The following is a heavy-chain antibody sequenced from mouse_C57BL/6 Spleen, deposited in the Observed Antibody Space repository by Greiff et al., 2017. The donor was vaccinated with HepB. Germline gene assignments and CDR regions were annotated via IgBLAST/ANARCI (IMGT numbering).Heavy chain of an antibody. CDR2: IDPSDSET. CDR1: GYTFTSYW. J-gene: IGHJ4*01. V-gene: IGHV1-52*01. CDR3: AREGLLLRRGDYAMDY. D-gene: IGHD1-1*01. Sequence: QVQLKQPGAELVRPGSSVKLSCKASGYTFTSYWMHWVKQRPIQGLEWIGNIDPSDSETHYNQKFKDKATLTVDKSSSTAYMQLSSLTSEDSAVYYCAREGLLLRRGDYAMDYWGQGTSVTVSS.